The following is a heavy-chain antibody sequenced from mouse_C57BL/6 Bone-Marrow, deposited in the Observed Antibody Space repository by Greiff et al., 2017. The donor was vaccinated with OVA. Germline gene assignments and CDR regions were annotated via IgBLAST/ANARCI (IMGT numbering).Heavy chain of an antibody. Sequence: QVQLKQSGAELVMPGASVKLSCKASGYTFTSYWMHWVKQRPGQGLEWIGEIDPSDSYTNYNQKFKGKSTLTVDKSSSTAYMQLSSLTSEDSAVYYCSYGYDFDYWGQGTTLTVSS. D-gene: IGHD2-2*01. CDR2: IDPSDSYT. V-gene: IGHV1-69*01. CDR1: GYTFTSYW. J-gene: IGHJ2*01. CDR3: SYGYDFDY.